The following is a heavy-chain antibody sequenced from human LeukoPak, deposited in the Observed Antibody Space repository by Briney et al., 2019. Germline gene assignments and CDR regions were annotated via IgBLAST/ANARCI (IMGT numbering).Heavy chain of an antibody. J-gene: IGHJ4*02. V-gene: IGHV1-2*02. Sequence: ASVKVSCKASGYTFTGYYRHWVRQAPGQGLEWMGWINPNSGGTNYAQKFQGRVTMTRDTSISTAYMELSRLRSDDTAVYYCARVGLEDSSGFAFDYWGQGTLVTVSS. CDR2: INPNSGGT. D-gene: IGHD3-22*01. CDR1: GYTFTGYY. CDR3: ARVGLEDSSGFAFDY.